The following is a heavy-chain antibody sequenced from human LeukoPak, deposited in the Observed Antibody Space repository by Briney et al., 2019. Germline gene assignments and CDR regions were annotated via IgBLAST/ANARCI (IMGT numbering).Heavy chain of an antibody. J-gene: IGHJ4*02. CDR1: GFTFSSYA. Sequence: GGSLRLSCAASGFTFSSYAMSWVRQAPGKGLEWVSAISGSGGSTYYADSVKGRFTISRDNSKNTLYLQMNSLRAEDTAVYYCVKENCGSSTSCLYFDYWGQGTLVTVSS. CDR3: VKENCGSSTSCLYFDY. D-gene: IGHD2-2*01. CDR2: ISGSGGST. V-gene: IGHV3-23*01.